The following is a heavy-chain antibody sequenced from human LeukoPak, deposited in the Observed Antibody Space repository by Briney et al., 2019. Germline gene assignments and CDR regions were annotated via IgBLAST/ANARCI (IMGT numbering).Heavy chain of an antibody. CDR2: INHSGST. V-gene: IGHV4-34*01. J-gene: IGHJ4*02. D-gene: IGHD3-10*01. CDR3: ARLGSRVRGYFDY. Sequence: PSETLSLTCAVYGGSFSGYYWSWIRQPPGKGLEWIGEINHSGSTNYNPSLKSRVTISVDTSKNQFSLKLSSVTAADTAVYYCARLGSRVRGYFDYWGQGTLVTVSS. CDR1: GGSFSGYY.